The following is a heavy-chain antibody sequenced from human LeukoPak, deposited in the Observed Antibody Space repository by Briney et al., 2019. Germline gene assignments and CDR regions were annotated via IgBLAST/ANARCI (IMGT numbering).Heavy chain of an antibody. J-gene: IGHJ4*02. V-gene: IGHV3-66*01. CDR1: GFTVSSNY. D-gene: IGHD6-13*01. Sequence: GGSLRLSCAASGFTVSSNYMSWVRQAPGKGLEWVSVIYSGGSTYYADSVKGRFTISRDNSKNTLYLQMNSLRAEDTAVYYCARVQSSSWYEGFDYWGQGTLVTVSS. CDR2: IYSGGST. CDR3: ARVQSSSWYEGFDY.